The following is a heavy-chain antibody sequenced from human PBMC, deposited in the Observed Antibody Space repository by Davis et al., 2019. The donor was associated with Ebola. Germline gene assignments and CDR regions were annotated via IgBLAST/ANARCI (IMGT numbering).Heavy chain of an antibody. CDR3: ASRHDY. J-gene: IGHJ4*02. Sequence: GESLKISCAASGFTFSTYSMNWVRQAPGEGLEWDSYISGSSSTIYYADSVKGRFTISRDNAKNSLYLQMNSLRDEDTAVYYCASRHDYWGQGTLVTVSS. CDR2: ISGSSSTI. CDR1: GFTFSTYS. V-gene: IGHV3-48*02.